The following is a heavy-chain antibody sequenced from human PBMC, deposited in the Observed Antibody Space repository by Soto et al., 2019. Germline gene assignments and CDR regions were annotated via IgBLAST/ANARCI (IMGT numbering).Heavy chain of an antibody. CDR3: ARAAASSIAARHPRGWFDP. CDR2: ISSSGSTI. Sequence: QVQLVESGGGLVKPGGSLRLSCAASGFTFSDYYMSWIRQAPGKGLEWVSYISSSGSTIYYADSVRGRFTISRDNAKNSLYLQRNSLRAEDTAVYYCARAAASSIAARHPRGWFDPWGQGTLVTVSS. V-gene: IGHV3-11*01. D-gene: IGHD6-6*01. CDR1: GFTFSDYY. J-gene: IGHJ5*02.